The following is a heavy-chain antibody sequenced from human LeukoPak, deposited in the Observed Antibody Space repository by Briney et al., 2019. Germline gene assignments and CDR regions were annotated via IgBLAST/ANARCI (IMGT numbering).Heavy chain of an antibody. CDR1: GGSFSGYY. J-gene: IGHJ4*02. CDR2: INHSGST. CDR3: AILGYCSGGSCGRFDY. V-gene: IGHV4-34*01. Sequence: PSETLSLTCAVYGGSFSGYYWSWIRQPPGKGLEWIGEINHSGSTNYNPSLKSRVTISVDTSKNQFSLKLSSVTAADTAVHYCAILGYCSGGSCGRFDYWGQGTLVTVSS. D-gene: IGHD2-15*01.